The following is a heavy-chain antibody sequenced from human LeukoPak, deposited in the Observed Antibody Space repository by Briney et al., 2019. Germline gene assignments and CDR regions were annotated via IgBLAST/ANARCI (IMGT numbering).Heavy chain of an antibody. Sequence: ASVKVSCKASGYTFTSYGISWVRQAPGQGLEWMGWISAYNGNTNYAQKLQGRVTMTTDTSTSTAYMELRSLRSDDTAVYYCARDRGDFWSGYVVIDYWGQGTLVTVSS. CDR1: GYTFTSYG. D-gene: IGHD3-3*01. V-gene: IGHV1-18*01. CDR3: ARDRGDFWSGYVVIDY. J-gene: IGHJ4*02. CDR2: ISAYNGNT.